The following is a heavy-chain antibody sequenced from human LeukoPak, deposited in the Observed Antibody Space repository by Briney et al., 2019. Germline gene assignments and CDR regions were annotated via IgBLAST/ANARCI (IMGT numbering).Heavy chain of an antibody. V-gene: IGHV3-72*01. CDR2: SRNKASSYTT. CDR1: GFKFSDHY. D-gene: IGHD5-18*01. J-gene: IGHJ4*02. CDR3: TKTGYSYDNGYFHY. Sequence: GGSLRLSCAASGFKFSDHYIDWVRQAPGKGLEWVGRSRNKASSYTTEYAASVEGRFTISRDVSESSLYLQMNSLRAEDTAVYYCTKTGYSYDNGYFHYWGQGTLVTVSS.